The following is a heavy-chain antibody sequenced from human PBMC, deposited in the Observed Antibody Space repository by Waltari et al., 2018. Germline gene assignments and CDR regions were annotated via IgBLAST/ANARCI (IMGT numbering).Heavy chain of an antibody. D-gene: IGHD1-26*01. CDR3: ARDLGGTRARGSYYPDY. CDR2: INPNSGGT. J-gene: IGHJ4*02. Sequence: QVQLVQSGAEVKKPGASVKVSCKASGYTFTGYYMHWVRQAPGQGLEWMGLINPNSGGTNDAQKFQGRVTMTRDTSISTAYMELSRLRSDDTAVYYCARDLGGTRARGSYYPDYWGQGTLVTVSS. V-gene: IGHV1-2*06. CDR1: GYTFTGYY.